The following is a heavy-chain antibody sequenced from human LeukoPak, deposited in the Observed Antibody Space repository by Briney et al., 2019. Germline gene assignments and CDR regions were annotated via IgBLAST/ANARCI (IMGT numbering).Heavy chain of an antibody. CDR1: GFTFSSYA. D-gene: IGHD1-26*01. CDR3: AHSRQLLTAFDY. Sequence: GGSLRLSCAASGFTFSSYAMSWVRQAPGKGLEWVSAISGSGDTTYYADSVRGRFTISRGNSKNTLYLQMNSLRAEDTAVYYCAHSRQLLTAFDYWGQGTLVTVSS. CDR2: ISGSGDTT. V-gene: IGHV3-23*01. J-gene: IGHJ4*02.